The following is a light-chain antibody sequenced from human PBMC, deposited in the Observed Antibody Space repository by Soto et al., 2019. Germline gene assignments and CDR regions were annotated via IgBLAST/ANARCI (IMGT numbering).Light chain of an antibody. V-gene: IGKV1-39*01. CDR2: DAS. Sequence: DIQMTQSPSSVSASVGDRVTITCQASHDITSYLNWYQHKPGKAPKLLIYDASSLESGVPSRFSGSGSGTDFTLTISSLEPEDFAVYYCQQRRSWPPTITFGQGTRLEIK. CDR3: QQRRSWPPTIT. J-gene: IGKJ5*01. CDR1: HDITSY.